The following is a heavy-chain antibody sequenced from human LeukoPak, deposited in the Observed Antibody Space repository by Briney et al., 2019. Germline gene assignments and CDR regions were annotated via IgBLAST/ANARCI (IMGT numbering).Heavy chain of an antibody. D-gene: IGHD6-13*01. J-gene: IGHJ5*02. CDR1: GFTFSSYA. CDR2: IRGSGGST. CDR3: AKDRFGIAAAGTNWFDP. V-gene: IGHV3-23*01. Sequence: GGSLRLSCAASGFTFSSYAMSWVRQAPGKGLEWVSAIRGSGGSTYYADSVKGRFTISRDNSKNTLYLQMNSLRAEDTAVYYCAKDRFGIAAAGTNWFDPWGQGTLVTVSS.